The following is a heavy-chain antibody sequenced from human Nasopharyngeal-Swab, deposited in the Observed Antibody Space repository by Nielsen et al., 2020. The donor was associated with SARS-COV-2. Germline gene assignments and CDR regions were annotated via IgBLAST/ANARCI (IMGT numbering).Heavy chain of an antibody. CDR2: ISYDARDK. J-gene: IGHJ4*01. CDR1: GFTFSSYA. Sequence: GGSLRLSCAASGFTFSSYAMHWVRQAPAKGLEWVTVISYDARDKYYADSVKGRFTISRDNSKNTLYLQMNSLRAEDTAVYYCARSGCTSTSCYAGLDYWGQEPWSPSPQ. D-gene: IGHD2-2*01. CDR3: ARSGCTSTSCYAGLDY. V-gene: IGHV3-30*04.